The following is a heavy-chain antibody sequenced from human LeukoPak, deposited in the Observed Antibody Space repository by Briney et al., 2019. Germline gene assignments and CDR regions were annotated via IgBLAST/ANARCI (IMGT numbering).Heavy chain of an antibody. CDR1: GGSISSSSYY. J-gene: IGHJ6*02. V-gene: IGHV4-39*01. CDR3: ASLYGNYYYYGMDV. D-gene: IGHD4-17*01. CDR2: IYYSGST. Sequence: SETLSLTCTVSGGSISSSSYYWGWIRQPPGKGLEWIGSIYYSGSTYYNPSLKSRVTISVDTSKNQFSLKLSPVTAADTAVYYCASLYGNYYYYGMDVWGQGTTVTVSS.